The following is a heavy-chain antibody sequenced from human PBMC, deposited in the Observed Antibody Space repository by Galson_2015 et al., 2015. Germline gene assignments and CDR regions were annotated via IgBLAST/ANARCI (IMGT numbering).Heavy chain of an antibody. CDR3: ARHVWSCSSGSGCYWFDP. V-gene: IGHV5-51*01. J-gene: IGHJ5*02. CDR2: YPGDSDT. Sequence: YPGDSDTRYSPSFQVQVTISSDKSISTAYLRWSSLKASDTAMYYCARHVWSCSSGSGCYWFDPWGQGTLVTVSS. D-gene: IGHD6-19*01.